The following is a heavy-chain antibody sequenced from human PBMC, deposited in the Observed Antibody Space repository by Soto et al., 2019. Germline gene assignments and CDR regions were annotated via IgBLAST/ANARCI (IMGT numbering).Heavy chain of an antibody. V-gene: IGHV3-74*01. J-gene: IGHJ4*02. CDR3: ATMAGTYPY. D-gene: IGHD1-26*01. CDR2: IDPDGSDT. CDR1: GSAFSRFP. Sequence: GGSLRLSCAASGSAFSRFPMHWVRQAPGKGLVWVSRIDPDGSDTTYADSVKGRFTISRDNAKNIVYLQMSSLRAEDTALYYCATMAGTYPYWGQGTLVTV.